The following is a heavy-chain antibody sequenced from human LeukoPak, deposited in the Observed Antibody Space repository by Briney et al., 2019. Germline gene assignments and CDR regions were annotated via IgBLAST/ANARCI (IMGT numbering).Heavy chain of an antibody. D-gene: IGHD4-23*01. CDR1: GFTFSSYE. CDR3: ARVHYFYGGNSEVYFDY. J-gene: IGHJ4*02. V-gene: IGHV3-48*03. CDR2: ISSSSSTI. Sequence: GGSLRLSCAASGFTFSSYEMNWVRQAPGKGLEWVSYISSSSSTIYYADSVKGRFTISRGNAKNSLYLQMNSLRAEDTAVYYCARVHYFYGGNSEVYFDYWGQGTLVTVSS.